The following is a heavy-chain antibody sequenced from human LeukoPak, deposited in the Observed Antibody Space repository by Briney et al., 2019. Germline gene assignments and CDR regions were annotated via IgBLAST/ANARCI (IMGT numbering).Heavy chain of an antibody. CDR1: GYTFTGYY. V-gene: IGHV1-69*04. Sequence: SVKVSCKASGYTFTGYYMHWVRQAPGQGLEWMGRIIPILGIANYAQKFQGRVTITADKSASTAYMELSSLRSEDTAVYYCARDNGYDSSVDYWGQGTLVTVSS. CDR2: IIPILGIA. D-gene: IGHD3-22*01. J-gene: IGHJ4*02. CDR3: ARDNGYDSSVDY.